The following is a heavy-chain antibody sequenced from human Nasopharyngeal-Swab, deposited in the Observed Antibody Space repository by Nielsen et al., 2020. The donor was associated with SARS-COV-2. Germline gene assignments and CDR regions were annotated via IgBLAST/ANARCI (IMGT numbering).Heavy chain of an antibody. CDR3: AKKWCGSDDDGYFDY. CDR1: GFSFSSYA. CDR2: ISGSGGST. J-gene: IGHJ4*02. D-gene: IGHD5-12*01. V-gene: IGHV3-23*01. Sequence: GESLKISCAASGFSFSSYAMSWVRQAPGKGLEWVSAISGSGGSTYYADSVKGRFTISRDNSKNTLYLQMNSLRAEDTAVYYCAKKWCGSDDDGYFDYWGQGTLVTVSS.